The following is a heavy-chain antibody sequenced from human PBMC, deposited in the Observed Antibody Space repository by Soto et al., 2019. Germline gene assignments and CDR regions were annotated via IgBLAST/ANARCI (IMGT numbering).Heavy chain of an antibody. CDR1: GFTFSSYS. J-gene: IGHJ4*02. D-gene: IGHD3-3*01. V-gene: IGHV3-48*02. Sequence: GGPLRLSCAASGFTFSSYSMNWVRQAPGKGLEWVSYISSSSSTIYYADSVKGRFTISRDNAKNSLYLQMNSLRDEDTAVYYCASDLDDFWSGHHFDYWGQGTLVTVSS. CDR3: ASDLDDFWSGHHFDY. CDR2: ISSSSSTI.